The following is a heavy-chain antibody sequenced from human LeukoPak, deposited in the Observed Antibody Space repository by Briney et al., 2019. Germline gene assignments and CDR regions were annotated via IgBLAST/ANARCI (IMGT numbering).Heavy chain of an antibody. CDR2: IYYSGST. Sequence: SQTLSLTCTVSGGSISSGGYYWSWIRQHPGKGLEWIGYIYYSGSTYYNPPLKSRVTISVDTSKNQFSLKLSSVTAADTAVYYCARGYSSSWFDYWGQGTLVTVSS. J-gene: IGHJ5*01. CDR3: ARGYSSSWFDY. CDR1: GGSISSGGYY. V-gene: IGHV4-31*03. D-gene: IGHD6-13*01.